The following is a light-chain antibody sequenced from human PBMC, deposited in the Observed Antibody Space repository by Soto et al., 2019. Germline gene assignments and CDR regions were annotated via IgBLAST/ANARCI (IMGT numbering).Light chain of an antibody. CDR1: QSVSTY. CDR3: QQRSNWPLT. Sequence: EIVLTQSPATLSLSPGERATLSCRASQSVSTYLAWYQQKPGQAPRLLIYGASNRATGIPARFSGSGSGTDFNLTISSLEPKDFAVYYCQQRSNWPLTFGGGTKVEIK. J-gene: IGKJ4*01. V-gene: IGKV3-11*01. CDR2: GAS.